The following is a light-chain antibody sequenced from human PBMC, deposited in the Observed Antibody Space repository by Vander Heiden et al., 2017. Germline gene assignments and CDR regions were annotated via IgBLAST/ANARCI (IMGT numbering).Light chain of an antibody. CDR1: QSIDSK. V-gene: IGKV3-15*01. Sequence: EVVLTQSPVILSVSPGERVTLSCRASQSIDSKLAWFQQKPGQPPRLLIYGSFTRATGIPPRFSGSGSGTGFTLTISSLQSQDSAVYYCQQYDNWPPFTFGQGTKLEIK. CDR2: GSF. J-gene: IGKJ2*01. CDR3: QQYDNWPPFT.